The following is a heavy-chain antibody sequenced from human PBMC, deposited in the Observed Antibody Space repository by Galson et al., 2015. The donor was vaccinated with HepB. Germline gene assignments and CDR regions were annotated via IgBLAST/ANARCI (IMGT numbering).Heavy chain of an antibody. J-gene: IGHJ4*02. Sequence: SLRLSCAASGFTLSAYSMNWVRQAPGKGLEWVSAIKPSTYTYYADSVKGRFTVSRDDAKNSMYLQLKSLRVEDTAVYYCARGPLFGGTSCSDYWGQGTLVTVSS. D-gene: IGHD2-2*01. CDR2: IKPSTYT. V-gene: IGHV3-69-1*02. CDR1: GFTLSAYS. CDR3: ARGPLFGGTSCSDY.